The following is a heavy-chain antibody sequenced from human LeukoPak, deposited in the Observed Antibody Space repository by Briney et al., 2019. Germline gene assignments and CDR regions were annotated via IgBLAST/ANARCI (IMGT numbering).Heavy chain of an antibody. J-gene: IGHJ4*02. CDR1: GFTFDDYA. CDR2: ISWNSGSV. CDR3: AKDMTGTGTTGPPDY. Sequence: PGGSLRLSCAASGFTFDDYAMHWVRQAPGKGLEWVSGISWNSGSVGYADSVKGRFTISRDNAKDSLYLQMNSLRAEDTALYYCAKDMTGTGTTGPPDYWGQGTLVTVSS. D-gene: IGHD1-1*01. V-gene: IGHV3-9*01.